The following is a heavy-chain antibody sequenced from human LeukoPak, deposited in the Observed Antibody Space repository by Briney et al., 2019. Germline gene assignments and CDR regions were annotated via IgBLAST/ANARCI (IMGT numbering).Heavy chain of an antibody. CDR2: ISGGGSNT. V-gene: IGHV3-23*01. CDR1: GFTFRSYA. Sequence: QPGGSLSLSCAASGFTFRSYAMSWVRQAPGKGLEWVSSISGGGSNTYYADSVKGRFTISRDNSKNTLYLLMNSLRAEDTAVYYCAKDLRGDGYNSDAFDIWGQGTMVTVSS. CDR3: AKDLRGDGYNSDAFDI. J-gene: IGHJ3*02. D-gene: IGHD5-24*01.